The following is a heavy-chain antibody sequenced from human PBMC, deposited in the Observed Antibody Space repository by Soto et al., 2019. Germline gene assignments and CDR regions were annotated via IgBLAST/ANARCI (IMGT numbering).Heavy chain of an antibody. CDR2: IYHSGST. J-gene: IGHJ6*02. CDR3: ASVRGGYYYAMDV. V-gene: IGHV4-4*02. D-gene: IGHD3-10*02. CDR1: GGSISSSNW. Sequence: SETLSLTCAVSGGSISSSNWWSWVRQHPGKGLEWIGEIYHSGSTNYNPSLKSRVTISVDKSKNQFSLKLSSVTAADTAVYYCASVRGGYYYAMDVWGQGTTVTVSS.